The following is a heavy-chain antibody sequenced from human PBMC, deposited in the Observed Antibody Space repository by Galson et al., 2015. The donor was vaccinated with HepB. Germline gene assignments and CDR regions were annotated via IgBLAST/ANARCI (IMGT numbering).Heavy chain of an antibody. D-gene: IGHD6-19*01. CDR2: IKSKTDGGTT. J-gene: IGHJ5*02. V-gene: IGHV3-15*01. CDR3: ARELTQWLVWQNWFDP. Sequence: SGAEVKKPGESLRLSCAASGFTFSNAWMSWVRQAPGKGLEWVGRIKSKTDGGTTDYAAPVKGRFTISRDDSKNTLYLQMNSLKTEDTAVYYCARELTQWLVWQNWFDPWGQGTLVTVSS. CDR1: GFTFSNAW.